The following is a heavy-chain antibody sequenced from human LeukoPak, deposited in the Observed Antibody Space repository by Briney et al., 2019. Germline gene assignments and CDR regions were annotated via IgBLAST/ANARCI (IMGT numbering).Heavy chain of an antibody. J-gene: IGHJ4*02. CDR3: ATASGSWYRYYFDN. D-gene: IGHD6-13*01. CDR2: ISSTSNMI. Sequence: GGSLRLSCAASGFTFSNYEMNWVRQAPGKGLEWVSYISSTSNMIYYADSVRGRFTISRDNAENSLYLQMNSLRAEDTAVYYCATASGSWYRYYFDNWGQGTLVTVFS. V-gene: IGHV3-48*03. CDR1: GFTFSNYE.